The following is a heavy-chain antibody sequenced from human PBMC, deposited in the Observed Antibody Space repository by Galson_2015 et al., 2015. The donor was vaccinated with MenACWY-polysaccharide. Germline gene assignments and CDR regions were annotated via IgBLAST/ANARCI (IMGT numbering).Heavy chain of an antibody. CDR2: ISWNSAST. CDR1: GFTFDDYA. J-gene: IGHJ3*02. D-gene: IGHD2-15*01. V-gene: IGHV3-9*01. Sequence: SLRLSCAASGFTFDDYAMHWVRQAPGKGLEWVSGISWNSASTGYADSVKGRFTISRDNAKNSLYLQMNSLRVEDTALYYCAKDILRAQYCSGGRCYPEWAFHIWGQGTMVTVSS. CDR3: AKDILRAQYCSGGRCYPEWAFHI.